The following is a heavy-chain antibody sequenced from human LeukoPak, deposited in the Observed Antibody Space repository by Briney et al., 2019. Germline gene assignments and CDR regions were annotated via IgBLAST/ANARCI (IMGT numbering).Heavy chain of an antibody. J-gene: IGHJ3*02. CDR1: GGSFSGYY. V-gene: IGHV4-34*01. CDR3: AGEDYFDSSGYASWRFDI. CDR2: IYYSGST. Sequence: SETLSLTCAVYGGSFSGYYWSWIRQPPGKGLEWIGSIYYSGSTYYNPSLKSRVTISVDTSKNQFSLKLSSVTAADTAVNYCAGEDYFDSSGYASWRFDIWGQGTMVTVSS. D-gene: IGHD3-22*01.